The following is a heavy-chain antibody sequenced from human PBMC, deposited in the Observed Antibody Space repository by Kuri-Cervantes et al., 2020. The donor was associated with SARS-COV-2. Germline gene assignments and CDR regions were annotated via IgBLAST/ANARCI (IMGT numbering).Heavy chain of an antibody. CDR1: GGSISSGGYS. V-gene: IGHV4-30-2*03. J-gene: IGHJ6*03. CDR2: IYYSGNT. D-gene: IGHD2-21*01. CDR3: GRHHISRGNYYYYMDV. Sequence: SCAVSGGSISSGGYSWSWIRQPPGKGLEWIGYIYYSGNTYYNPSLKSRVTISVDTSKNQFSLKLNSVTAADTAVYYCGRHHISRGNYYYYMDVWGKGTTVTVSS.